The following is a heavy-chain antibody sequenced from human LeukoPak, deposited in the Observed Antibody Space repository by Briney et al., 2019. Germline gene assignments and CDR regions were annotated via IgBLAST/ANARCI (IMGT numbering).Heavy chain of an antibody. CDR2: IYYSGST. D-gene: IGHD3-9*01. Sequence: SETLSLTCTVSGXSISSGGYYWSWIRQHPGKGLEWIGYIYYSGSTYYNPSLKSRVTISVDTSKNQFSLKLSSVTAADTAVYYCARDFTISPGAFDIWGQGTMVTVSS. J-gene: IGHJ3*02. V-gene: IGHV4-31*03. CDR3: ARDFTISPGAFDI. CDR1: GXSISSGGYY.